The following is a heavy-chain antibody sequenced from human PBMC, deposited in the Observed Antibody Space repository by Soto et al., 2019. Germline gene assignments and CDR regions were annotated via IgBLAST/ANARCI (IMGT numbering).Heavy chain of an antibody. J-gene: IGHJ4*02. CDR2: ISGSGGST. Sequence: GWSLRLSCASSVFTFISYAMSWVRQAPGKGLEWVSAISGSGGSTYYADSVKGRFTISRDNSKNTLYLQMNSLRAEDTAVYYCAKDMAPGVAAPIDYWGQGTLVTVSS. V-gene: IGHV3-23*01. CDR1: VFTFISYA. CDR3: AKDMAPGVAAPIDY. D-gene: IGHD6-6*01.